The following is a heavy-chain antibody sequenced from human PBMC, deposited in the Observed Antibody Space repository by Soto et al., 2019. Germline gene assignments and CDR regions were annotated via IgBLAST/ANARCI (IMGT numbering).Heavy chain of an antibody. CDR2: IYYSGST. J-gene: IGHJ6*02. CDR1: GGSISSGGYY. Sequence: QVQLQESGPGLVKPSQTLSLTCTVSGGSISSGGYYWSWIRQHPGKGLEWIGYIYYSGSTYYNPSLKSRVTISVDTSKNQFSLKLSSVTAADTAVSYCARDLGGSSLYYYGMDVWGQGTTVTVSS. V-gene: IGHV4-31*03. CDR3: ARDLGGSSLYYYGMDV. D-gene: IGHD6-13*01.